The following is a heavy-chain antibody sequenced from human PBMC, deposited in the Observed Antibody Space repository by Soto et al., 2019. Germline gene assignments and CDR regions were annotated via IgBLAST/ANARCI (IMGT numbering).Heavy chain of an antibody. J-gene: IGHJ4*02. CDR2: IYYSGST. CDR1: GGSISSSSYY. Sequence: PSETLSLTCTVSGGSISSSSYYWGWIRQPPGKGLEWIGSIYYSGSTYYNPSLKSRVTISVDTSKNQFSLKLSSVTAADTAVYYCARHPLMDYDSSGYYRRGHLDDWAQGTLVTVSS. V-gene: IGHV4-39*01. D-gene: IGHD3-22*01. CDR3: ARHPLMDYDSSGYYRRGHLDD.